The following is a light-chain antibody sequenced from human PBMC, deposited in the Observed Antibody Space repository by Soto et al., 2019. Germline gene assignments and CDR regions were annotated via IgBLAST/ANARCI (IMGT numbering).Light chain of an antibody. V-gene: IGKV3-20*01. CDR2: AAS. Sequence: PGERATLSCRASQSVSSTYLAWYQQKPGQAPRPLISAASSRATGTPDRFSGSGCGTDFTLTISRLEPEELAVYYCPQYGSSRWTFGQGTKVEIK. CDR3: PQYGSSRWT. CDR1: QSVSSTY. J-gene: IGKJ1*01.